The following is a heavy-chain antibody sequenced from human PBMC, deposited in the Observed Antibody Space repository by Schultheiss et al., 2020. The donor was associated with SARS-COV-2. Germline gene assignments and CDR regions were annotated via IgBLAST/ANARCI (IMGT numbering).Heavy chain of an antibody. CDR2: IYPGDSDT. J-gene: IGHJ5*02. D-gene: IGHD6-25*01. CDR1: GYSFTSYW. CDR3: ARHFVKLRPYNWFDP. V-gene: IGHV5-51*01. Sequence: GGSLRLSCKGSGYSFTSYWISWVRQMPGKGLEWMGIIYPGDSDTRYSPSFQGQVTISADKSISTAYLQWRSLKASDTAMYYCARHFVKLRPYNWFDPWGQGTLVTVSS.